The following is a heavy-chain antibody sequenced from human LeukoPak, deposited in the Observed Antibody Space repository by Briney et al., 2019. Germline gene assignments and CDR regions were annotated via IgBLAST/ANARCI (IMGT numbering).Heavy chain of an antibody. CDR1: GFTFSSYW. V-gene: IGHV3-7*01. Sequence: GGSLRLSCAASGFTFSSYWMTWVRQAPGRGLEWVANIKEDGSEKYYVDSVKGRFTISRDNAENSMYLQMNSLRVDDAAVYYCARNGRSPGYWGQGTVVTVAS. J-gene: IGHJ4*02. D-gene: IGHD2-15*01. CDR3: ARNGRSPGY. CDR2: IKEDGSEK.